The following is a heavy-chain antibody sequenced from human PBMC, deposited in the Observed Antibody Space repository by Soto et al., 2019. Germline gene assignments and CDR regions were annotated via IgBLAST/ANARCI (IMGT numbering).Heavy chain of an antibody. CDR3: ARAYYDYIWGSYRRDDAFDI. V-gene: IGHV1-8*01. CDR2: MNPNSGNT. CDR1: GYTFTSYD. Sequence: QVQLVQSGAEVKKPGASVKVSCKASGYTFTSYDINWVRQATGQGLEWMGWMNPNSGNTGYAQKFQGRVTMTRNTSIRTAYMELSSLRSEDTAVYYCARAYYDYIWGSYRRDDAFDIWGQGTMVTVSS. J-gene: IGHJ3*02. D-gene: IGHD3-16*02.